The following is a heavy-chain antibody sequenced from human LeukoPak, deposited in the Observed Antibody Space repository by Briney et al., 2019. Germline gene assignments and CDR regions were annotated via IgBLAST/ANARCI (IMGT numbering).Heavy chain of an antibody. CDR1: GFTFSNAW. Sequence: PGRSLRLSCAASGFTFSNAWMSWVRQAPGKGLEWVGRIKSKTDGGTTDYAAPVKGRFTISRDDSKNTLYLQMNSLKTEDTAVYYCTTAALYYYGSGSYFYYWGQGTLVTVSS. CDR3: TTAALYYYGSGSYFYY. J-gene: IGHJ4*02. V-gene: IGHV3-15*01. CDR2: IKSKTDGGTT. D-gene: IGHD3-10*01.